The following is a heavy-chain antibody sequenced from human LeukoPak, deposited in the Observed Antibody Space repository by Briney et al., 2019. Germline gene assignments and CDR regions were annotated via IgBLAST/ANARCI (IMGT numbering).Heavy chain of an antibody. CDR3: ARVDGSGAFAP. V-gene: IGHV4-59*01. D-gene: IGHD3-10*01. J-gene: IGHJ5*02. CDR1: GGSISSYY. CDR2: IYYSGST. Sequence: PSETLSLTCTVSGGSISSYYWSWIRQPPGKGLEWIGYIYYSGSTNYNPSLKSRVTISVDTPKNQFSLKLSPVTAADTAVYYCARVDGSGAFAPWGQGTLVTVSS.